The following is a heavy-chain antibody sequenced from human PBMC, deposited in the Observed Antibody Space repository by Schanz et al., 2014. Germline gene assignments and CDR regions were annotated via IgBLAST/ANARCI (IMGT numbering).Heavy chain of an antibody. J-gene: IGHJ5*02. D-gene: IGHD3-9*01. CDR1: TSIFNHAW. V-gene: IGHV3-23*04. CDR2: MNESHSTI. CDR3: AKAADWPVTRFDP. Sequence: EVQLVESGGGLVKPGGSLRLSCAASTSIFNHAWMSWVRQARGKGLEWVSAMNESHSTIYYADSVRGRFTISRDNAENTLFLQMNSLRAEDTAVYYCAKAADWPVTRFDPWGQGTLVTVSS.